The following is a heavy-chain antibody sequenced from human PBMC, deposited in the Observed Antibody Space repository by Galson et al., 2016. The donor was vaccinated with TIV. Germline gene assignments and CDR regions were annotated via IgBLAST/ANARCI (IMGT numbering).Heavy chain of an antibody. Sequence: SVKVSCKVSGDSLSELVIHWVRQAPGKGLEWMGGFDPVVAKTVYAQKLQDRVTMAADTSTNTAYMELGSLRFEDTAVYYCATVAWFPGLSLDTWGQGTLVTVSS. D-gene: IGHD2/OR15-2a*01. CDR3: ATVAWFPGLSLDT. CDR1: GDSLSELV. CDR2: FDPVVAKT. V-gene: IGHV1-24*01. J-gene: IGHJ5*02.